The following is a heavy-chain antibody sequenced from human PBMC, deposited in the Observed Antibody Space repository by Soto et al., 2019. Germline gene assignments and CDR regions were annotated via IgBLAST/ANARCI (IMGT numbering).Heavy chain of an antibody. CDR3: ARDLGYCSSTSCSFDY. CDR1: GYTFTSYG. D-gene: IGHD2-2*01. Sequence: QVQLVQSGAEVKKPGASVKVSCKASGYTFTSYGISWVRQAPGQGLEWMGWISAYNGNTNYAQKLQGRVTMTTDTSTSTAYMELGSLRSDDTAVDYCARDLGYCSSTSCSFDYWGQGTLVTVSS. CDR2: ISAYNGNT. V-gene: IGHV1-18*04. J-gene: IGHJ4*02.